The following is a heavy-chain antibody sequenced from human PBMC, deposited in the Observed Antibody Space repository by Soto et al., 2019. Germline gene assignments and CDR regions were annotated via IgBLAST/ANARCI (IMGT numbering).Heavy chain of an antibody. CDR2: ISYDGSIK. D-gene: IGHD5-18*01. Sequence: GGSLRLSCAASGFTFRGYGMHWVRQAPGRGLEWVALISYDGSIKYYADSVRGRFTISRDNSKNTLYLQMNSLRAEGTAVYYCANSEYSRYKNIDVWGQGTTVTVSS. CDR1: GFTFRGYG. V-gene: IGHV3-30*18. J-gene: IGHJ6*02. CDR3: ANSEYSRYKNIDV.